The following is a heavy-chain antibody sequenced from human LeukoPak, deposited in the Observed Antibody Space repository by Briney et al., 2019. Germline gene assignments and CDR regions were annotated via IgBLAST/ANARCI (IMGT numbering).Heavy chain of an antibody. CDR2: IHDSGST. Sequence: SETLSLTCAVSGDSISSGGYSWTWIRQTPGKGLEWIAYIHDSGSTNYNPSLKSRVTISVDTSKNQFSLKLSSVTAADTAVYYCARTTNDLLRYFDQQDYYYYYMDVWGKGTTVTISS. CDR1: GDSISSGGYS. D-gene: IGHD3-9*01. CDR3: ARTTNDLLRYFDQQDYYYYYMDV. J-gene: IGHJ6*03. V-gene: IGHV4-61*08.